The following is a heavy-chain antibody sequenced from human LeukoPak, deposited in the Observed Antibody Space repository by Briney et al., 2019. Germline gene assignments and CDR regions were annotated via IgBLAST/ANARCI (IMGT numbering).Heavy chain of an antibody. CDR2: ISYDGSNK. Sequence: GGSLRLSCAASGFTFSSYAMHWVRQAPGKGLEWVAVISYDGSNKYYADSVKGRFTISRDNSKNTLYLQMNSLRAEDTAVYYCARDTYSSGWYPADAFDIWGQGTMVTVSS. V-gene: IGHV3-30-3*01. CDR3: ARDTYSSGWYPADAFDI. D-gene: IGHD6-19*01. J-gene: IGHJ3*02. CDR1: GFTFSSYA.